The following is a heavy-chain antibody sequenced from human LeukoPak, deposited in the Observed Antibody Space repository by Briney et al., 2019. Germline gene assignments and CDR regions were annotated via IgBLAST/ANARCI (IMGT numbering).Heavy chain of an antibody. CDR3: ARGGTYLFDY. J-gene: IGHJ4*02. CDR2: TYYRSKWYN. D-gene: IGHD1-26*01. V-gene: IGHV6-1*01. CDR1: GDSVSSNSAA. Sequence: ASQTLSLTCAISGDSVSSNSAAWNWLRQSPSRGLEWLGRTYYRSKWYNDYAVSVKSRITINPDTSKNQFSLQLNSVTAEDTAVYYCARGGTYLFDYWGQGTLVTVSS.